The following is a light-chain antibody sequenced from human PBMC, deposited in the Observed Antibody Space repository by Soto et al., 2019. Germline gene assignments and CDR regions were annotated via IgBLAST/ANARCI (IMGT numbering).Light chain of an antibody. V-gene: IGKV3D-20*02. CDR3: QQSNNWPPIT. CDR1: QSVSSNY. CDR2: GAS. J-gene: IGKJ5*01. Sequence: EIVLTQSPGTLSFSPGERATLSCRAGQSVSSNYLGWYQQKPGQAPRLLIYGASSRATGIPDRFSGSGSGTDFTLTITSLEPEDFAVYYCQQSNNWPPITCGQGTRLEIK.